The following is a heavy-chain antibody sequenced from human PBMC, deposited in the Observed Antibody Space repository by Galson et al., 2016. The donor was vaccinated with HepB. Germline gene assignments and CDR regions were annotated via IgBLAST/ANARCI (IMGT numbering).Heavy chain of an antibody. CDR1: GYSFANYW. V-gene: IGHV5-51*01. Sequence: QSGAEVTKPGESLKISCKGFGYSFANYWIGWVRQVPGKGLEWMGMNNPADSDTRYNPSFQGRVFISADKSTNTVYLQWSRLMASDTAMYYCARRSDNGSNWGGLDPWGQGTLVTVSS. J-gene: IGHJ5*02. D-gene: IGHD6-13*01. CDR2: NNPADSDT. CDR3: ARRSDNGSNWGGLDP.